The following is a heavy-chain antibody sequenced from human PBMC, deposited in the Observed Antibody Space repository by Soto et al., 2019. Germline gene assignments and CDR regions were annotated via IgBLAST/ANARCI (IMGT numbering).Heavy chain of an antibody. V-gene: IGHV4-30-4*01. Sequence: SETLSLTCTVSGGSVTSDEDYWTWIRQSPGKGLEWIGYISNSGITGYNPSLKTRLSMSVYRSKNQFTLRLTSVTAADMAVYFCATESGSTYGYFDHWGQGTQVTVSS. CDR3: ATESGSTYGYFDH. J-gene: IGHJ4*02. CDR2: ISNSGIT. CDR1: GGSVTSDEDY. D-gene: IGHD5-18*01.